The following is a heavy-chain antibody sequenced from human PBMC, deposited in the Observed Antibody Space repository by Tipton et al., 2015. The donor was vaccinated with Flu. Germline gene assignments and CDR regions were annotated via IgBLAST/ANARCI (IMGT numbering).Heavy chain of an antibody. Sequence: TLSLTCAVYGGSFSGYYWSWIRQPPGKGLEWIGEINHSGNINYNPSLKSRVTISRDTSKSQFSLKLTSVTAADTAVYYCARAVEPAGRAYDIWGQGTMVTVSS. CDR3: ARAVEPAGRAYDI. CDR1: GGSFSGYY. V-gene: IGHV4-34*01. J-gene: IGHJ3*02. D-gene: IGHD3-10*01. CDR2: INHSGNI.